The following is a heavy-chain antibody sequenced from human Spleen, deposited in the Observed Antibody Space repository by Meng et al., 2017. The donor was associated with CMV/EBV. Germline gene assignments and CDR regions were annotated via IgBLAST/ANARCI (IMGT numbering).Heavy chain of an antibody. CDR1: GVTLGNYA. D-gene: IGHD2-2*01. CDR2: ITSRTSYI. J-gene: IGHJ4*02. Sequence: GESLKISCVASGVTLGNYAMNWVRQAPGKGLEWVSSITSRTSYIYYADSVKGRFTISRDNAKNSLYLQMNSLRAEDTAVYYCAREAIPDATEDYWGQGTLVTVSS. V-gene: IGHV3-21*01. CDR3: AREAIPDATEDY.